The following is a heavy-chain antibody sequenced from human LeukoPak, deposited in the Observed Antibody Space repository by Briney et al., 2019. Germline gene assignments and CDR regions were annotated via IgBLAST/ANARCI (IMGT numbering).Heavy chain of an antibody. CDR3: ASTPVTIGSGWVAP. Sequence: QSGGSLRLSCAASGFTFSSYWINWVRPAPGKGREWLANIKQDGSEKYYVDSVKGRFTISRDNAENSLYLQMNSLRAEDTAVYYCASTPVTIGSGWVAPWGQGTLVTVSS. D-gene: IGHD3-10*01. J-gene: IGHJ5*02. CDR1: GFTFSSYW. V-gene: IGHV3-7*01. CDR2: IKQDGSEK.